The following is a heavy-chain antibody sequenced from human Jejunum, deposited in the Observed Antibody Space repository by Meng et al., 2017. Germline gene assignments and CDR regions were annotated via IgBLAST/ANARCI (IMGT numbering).Heavy chain of an antibody. CDR2: AST. D-gene: IGHD1-26*01. J-gene: IGHJ4*02. Sequence: QVPLRGSGPGLVRPSETLSLICSVAGGSVSSAGYQWSWIRQPPGKGLEWIGYASTNYNPSLKSRVTISVDTSKNQFSLRLTSVAAADTAVYYCARDHMGSLDYWGQGILVTVSS. CDR1: GGSVSSAGYQ. V-gene: IGHV4-61*08. CDR3: ARDHMGSLDY.